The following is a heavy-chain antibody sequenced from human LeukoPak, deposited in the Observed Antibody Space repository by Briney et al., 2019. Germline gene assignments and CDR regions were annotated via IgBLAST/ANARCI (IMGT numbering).Heavy chain of an antibody. Sequence: SVKDSCKASGGTFSSYAISWVRQAPGQGLEWMGGIIPISGTANYAQKFQGRATITADESTSTAYMELSSLRSEDTAVYYCARDRGDGYTTLPCFDYWGQGTLVTVSS. V-gene: IGHV1-69*13. CDR3: ARDRGDGYTTLPCFDY. D-gene: IGHD5-24*01. CDR1: GGTFSSYA. J-gene: IGHJ4*02. CDR2: IIPISGTA.